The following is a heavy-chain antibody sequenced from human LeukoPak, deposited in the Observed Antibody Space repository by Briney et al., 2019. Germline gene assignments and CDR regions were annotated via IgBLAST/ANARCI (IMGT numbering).Heavy chain of an antibody. V-gene: IGHV3-15*01. CDR2: IKSRTDGGTA. Sequence: GGSLRLSCAASGFIFSNAWMSWVRQAPGKGLEWVGRIKSRTDGGTADYAAPVKGRFTISRDDSKNTLYLQMNSLKTEDTAVYYCTTGPPRESFFDYWGQGTLVTVSS. CDR1: GFIFSNAW. CDR3: TTGPPRESFFDY. J-gene: IGHJ4*02.